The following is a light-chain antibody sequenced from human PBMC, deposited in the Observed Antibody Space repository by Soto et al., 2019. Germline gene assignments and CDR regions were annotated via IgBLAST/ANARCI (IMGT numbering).Light chain of an antibody. Sequence: DVQMTQSPPSLSASVGDRVTITCRASQTIHTSLNWYQQKPGKAPRLLIYEASNLQSGVPSRFSGSGSRPVFTLTTSCLQRDDFATSYCQQSQSFPFTFCPGNKVDFK. V-gene: IGKV1-39*01. CDR3: QQSQSFPFT. J-gene: IGKJ3*01. CDR1: QTIHTS. CDR2: EAS.